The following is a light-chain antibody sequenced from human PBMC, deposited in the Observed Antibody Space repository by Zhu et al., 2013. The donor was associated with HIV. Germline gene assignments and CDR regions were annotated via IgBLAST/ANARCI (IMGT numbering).Light chain of an antibody. V-gene: IGKV3D-20*02. CDR2: ETS. CDR1: QSVSSSF. Sequence: DIVLTQSPGTLSLSPGDTATLSCRASQSVSSSFLAWYQQKPGQPPRLLMYETSTRAAGIPARFSGSGSVRDFTLTITGLEPEDFAVYYCQQRSNWPPYTFGQGTKVEIK. J-gene: IGKJ2*01. CDR3: QQRSNWPPYT.